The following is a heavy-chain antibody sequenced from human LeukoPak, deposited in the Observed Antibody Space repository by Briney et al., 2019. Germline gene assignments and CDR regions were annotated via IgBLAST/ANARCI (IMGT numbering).Heavy chain of an antibody. CDR2: TYYRSKWYN. J-gene: IGHJ4*02. V-gene: IGHV6-1*01. D-gene: IGHD1-1*01. CDR1: GDSVSSDSVA. CDR3: ARDPRIQVRPYFDS. Sequence: SQTLSLTCAISGDSVSSDSVAWNWIRQSPSRGLEWLGRTYYRSKWYNDYAVSVKSRITISPDTSKNQFSLQLNTVTPEDTAVYFCARDPRIQVRPYFDSWGQGTLVTVSS.